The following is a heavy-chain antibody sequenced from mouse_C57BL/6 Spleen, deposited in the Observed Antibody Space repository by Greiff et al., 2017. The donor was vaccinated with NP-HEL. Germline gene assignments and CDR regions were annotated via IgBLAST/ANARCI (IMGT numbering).Heavy chain of an antibody. CDR2: IWSGGST. Sequence: LGVIWSGGSTDYNAAFISRLSISKDNSKSQVFFKMNSLQADDTAIYYCARNPIYYGTPNYAMDYWGQGTSVTVSS. D-gene: IGHD2-1*01. J-gene: IGHJ4*01. CDR3: ARNPIYYGTPNYAMDY. V-gene: IGHV2-2*01.